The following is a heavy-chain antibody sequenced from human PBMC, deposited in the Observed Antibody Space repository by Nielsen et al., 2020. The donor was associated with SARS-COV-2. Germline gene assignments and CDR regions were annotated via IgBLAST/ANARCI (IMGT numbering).Heavy chain of an antibody. Sequence: GESLKISCAASGFTFSSYGMHWVRQAPGKGLEWVAVISYDGSNKYYADSVKGRFTISRDNSKNTLYLQMNSLRAEDTAVYYCARVGRDGSSRKAFDIWGQGTMVTVSS. CDR1: GFTFSSYG. V-gene: IGHV3-30*03. J-gene: IGHJ3*02. D-gene: IGHD5-24*01. CDR3: ARVGRDGSSRKAFDI. CDR2: ISYDGSNK.